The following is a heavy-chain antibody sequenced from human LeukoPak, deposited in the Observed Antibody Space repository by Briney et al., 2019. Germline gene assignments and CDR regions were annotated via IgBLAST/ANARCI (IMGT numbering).Heavy chain of an antibody. D-gene: IGHD3-3*01. Sequence: GGSLRLSCAASGFTFDDYGMSWVRQAPGKGLEWVANIKQDGSEKYYVDSVKGRFTISRDNAKNSLYLQMNSLRAEDTAVYYCARARGAYYDFWSGPRLWDYLDYWGQGTLVTVSS. V-gene: IGHV3-7*04. CDR1: GFTFDDYG. J-gene: IGHJ4*02. CDR3: ARARGAYYDFWSGPRLWDYLDY. CDR2: IKQDGSEK.